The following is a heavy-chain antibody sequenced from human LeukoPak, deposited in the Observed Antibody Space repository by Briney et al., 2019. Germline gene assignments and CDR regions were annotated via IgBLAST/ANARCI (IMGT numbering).Heavy chain of an antibody. J-gene: IGHJ4*02. Sequence: GGSLRLSCAASGFTFSSYWMSWVRQAPGKGLEWVANIKQDGSEKYYVDSVKGRFTISRDNAKNSLYLQMNSLRAEDTAVYYCAKDSCLSTSCYSDYWGQGTLVTVSS. CDR3: AKDSCLSTSCYSDY. V-gene: IGHV3-7*01. D-gene: IGHD2-2*02. CDR2: IKQDGSEK. CDR1: GFTFSSYW.